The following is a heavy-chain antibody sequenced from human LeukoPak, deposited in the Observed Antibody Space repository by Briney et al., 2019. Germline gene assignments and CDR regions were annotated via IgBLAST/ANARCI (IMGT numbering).Heavy chain of an antibody. D-gene: IGHD2-2*01. CDR1: GGSFSGYY. CDR3: ARCRDIVVVPAATHRCNFDY. Sequence: SETLSLTCAVYGGSFSGYYWSWIRQPPGKGLEWIGEINHSGSTNYNPSLKSRVTISVDTSKNQFSLKLSSVTAADTAVYYCARCRDIVVVPAATHRCNFDYWGQGTLVTVSS. V-gene: IGHV4-34*01. CDR2: INHSGST. J-gene: IGHJ4*02.